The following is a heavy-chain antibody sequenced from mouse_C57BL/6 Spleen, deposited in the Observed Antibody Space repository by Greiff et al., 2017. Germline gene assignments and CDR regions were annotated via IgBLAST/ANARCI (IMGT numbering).Heavy chain of an antibody. CDR2: IDPSDSYT. D-gene: IGHD1-1*01. CDR3: AREIRSHYFDY. CDR1: GYTFTSYW. Sequence: QVQLQQPGAELVRPGTSVKLSCKASGYTFTSYWMHWVKQRPGQGLEWIGVIDPSDSYTNYNQKFKGKATLTVDTSSRTAYMQLSSLTAEDSAVYYFAREIRSHYFDYWGQGTTLTVSS. V-gene: IGHV1-59*01. J-gene: IGHJ2*01.